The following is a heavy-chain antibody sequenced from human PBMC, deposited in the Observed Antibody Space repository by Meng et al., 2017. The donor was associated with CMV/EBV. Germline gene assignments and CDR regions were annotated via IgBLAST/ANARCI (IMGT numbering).Heavy chain of an antibody. J-gene: IGHJ4*02. V-gene: IGHV3-48*04. CDR1: GFTFSSYS. D-gene: IGHD6-13*01. CDR2: ISSSSSTI. CDR3: ARVYIAAAGVSDY. Sequence: GGSLRLSCAASGFTFSSYSMNWVRQAPGKGLEWVSYISSSSSTIYYADSVKGRFTISRDNAKNSLYLQMNSLRAEDTAVYYCARVYIAAAGVSDYWGQGTLVTVSS.